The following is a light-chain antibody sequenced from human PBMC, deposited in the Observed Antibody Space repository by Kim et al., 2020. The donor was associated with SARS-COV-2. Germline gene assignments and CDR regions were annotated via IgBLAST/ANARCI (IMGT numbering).Light chain of an antibody. CDR1: QSINRW. V-gene: IGKV1-5*03. CDR2: KAS. J-gene: IGKJ2*01. Sequence: YASVGNKVTITCPASQSINRWLAWDQQKPGKAPKLLIYKASSLESGVPSRFSGSGSGTEFALTISSLQPDDFATYYCQQYNSYPYTFGQGTKLEI. CDR3: QQYNSYPYT.